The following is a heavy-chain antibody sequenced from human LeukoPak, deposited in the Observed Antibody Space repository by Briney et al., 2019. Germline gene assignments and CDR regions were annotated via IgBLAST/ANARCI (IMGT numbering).Heavy chain of an antibody. CDR1: GDSVSSNSAA. Sequence: SQTLSLTCAISGDSVSSNSAAWNWIRQSPSRGLEWLGRTYYRSKWYNDYAVSVKSRITINPDTSKNQFSLQLNSVTPEDTAVYYCARDPVYGDYLSGYGMDVWGQGTTVTVSS. J-gene: IGHJ6*02. V-gene: IGHV6-1*01. CDR3: ARDPVYGDYLSGYGMDV. D-gene: IGHD4-17*01. CDR2: TYYRSKWYN.